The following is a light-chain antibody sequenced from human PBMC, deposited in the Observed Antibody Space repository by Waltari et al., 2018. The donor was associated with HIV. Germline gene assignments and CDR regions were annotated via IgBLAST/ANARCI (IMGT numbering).Light chain of an antibody. Sequence: QSVLTHSPSISGTPGQRVAISCSGSISNLGNHSVSWYHQVPGTTPKLFIFWNPQRPSVVSDRFSGSVSGTSASLAISGLRSDDEANYYCAVWDNSLSAQVFGGGTTLTVL. V-gene: IGLV1-47*01. CDR1: ISNLGNHS. J-gene: IGLJ3*02. CDR3: AVWDNSLSAQV. CDR2: WNP.